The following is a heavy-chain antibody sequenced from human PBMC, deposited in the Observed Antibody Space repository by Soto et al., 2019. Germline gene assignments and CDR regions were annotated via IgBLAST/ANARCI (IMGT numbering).Heavy chain of an antibody. CDR1: GGTFTTYT. J-gene: IGHJ6*02. CDR3: ACNSWSDGYYYCMDV. D-gene: IGHD1-1*01. CDR2: IIPIPGIA. Sequence: QVQLVQSGAEVKKPGSSVKVSCKASGGTFTTYTISWVRQARGQGLEWMGRIIPIPGIANYAQKFQGRVTNTADQSKSTDYMELSSLRSEDKAVYYCACNSWSDGYYYCMDVWGQGTTVTVSS. V-gene: IGHV1-69*02.